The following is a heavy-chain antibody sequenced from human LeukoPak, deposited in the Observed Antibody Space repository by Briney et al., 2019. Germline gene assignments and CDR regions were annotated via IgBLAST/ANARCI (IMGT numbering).Heavy chain of an antibody. CDR2: ISRSGGST. V-gene: IGHV3-23*01. Sequence: PGGSLRLSCIASGFTFSTYAMSWVRQAPGEGLEWVSGISRSGGSTYYTESVKGRFTISRDNSKDTLHLQMSSLRAEDTALYYCVKDRCDRTACPEVWGQGTLVTVSS. CDR1: GFTFSTYA. J-gene: IGHJ4*02. D-gene: IGHD1-14*01. CDR3: VKDRCDRTACPEV.